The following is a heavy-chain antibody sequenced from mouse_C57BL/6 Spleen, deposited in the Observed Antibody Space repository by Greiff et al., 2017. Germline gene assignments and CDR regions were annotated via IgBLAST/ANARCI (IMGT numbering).Heavy chain of an antibody. J-gene: IGHJ1*03. Sequence: EVKLMESGGGLVQPGGSMKLSCVASGFTFSNYWMNWVRQSPETGLEWVAQIRLKSDNYATHYAESVKGRLTISRDDSKISVYLQMNNLRAEDTGIYYCTGISNAYWYFDVWGTGTTVTVSS. CDR1: GFTFSNYW. CDR2: IRLKSDNYAT. CDR3: TGISNAYWYFDV. V-gene: IGHV6-3*01. D-gene: IGHD2-5*01.